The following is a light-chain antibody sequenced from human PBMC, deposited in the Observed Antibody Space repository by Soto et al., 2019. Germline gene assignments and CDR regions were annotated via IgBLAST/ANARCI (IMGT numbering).Light chain of an antibody. CDR1: QSVISSY. Sequence: EILVTESPGTLSLSPGQTATLSCSPSQSVISSYLAWYQQKPGRAPRLLIYGASSRATGIPDRFSGSGSGTDFTLTISRLEPEDFAVYYCQQYGSTGTFGGGTKVDIK. CDR2: GAS. V-gene: IGKV3-20*01. J-gene: IGKJ4*01. CDR3: QQYGSTGT.